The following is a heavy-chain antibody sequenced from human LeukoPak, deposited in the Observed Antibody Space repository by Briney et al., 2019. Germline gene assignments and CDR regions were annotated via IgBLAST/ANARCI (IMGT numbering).Heavy chain of an antibody. D-gene: IGHD3-22*01. Sequence: GASVKVSCKASGYTFTSYDINWVRQATGQGLEWMGWMNPNSGNTGYAQKFQGRVTMTRNTSISTAYMELSSLRSEDTAVYYCARGRPEFGMIVVADFDYWGQGTLVTVSS. J-gene: IGHJ4*02. CDR1: GYTFTSYD. CDR2: MNPNSGNT. CDR3: ARGRPEFGMIVVADFDY. V-gene: IGHV1-8*01.